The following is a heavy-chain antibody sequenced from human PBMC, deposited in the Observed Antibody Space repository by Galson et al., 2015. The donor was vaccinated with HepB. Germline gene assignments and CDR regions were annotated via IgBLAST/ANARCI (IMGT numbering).Heavy chain of an antibody. Sequence: SVKVSCKASEGTFSSYTISWVRQAPGQGLEWMGRINPILSTTNYTQKFQGRVTITADKSTTTAYMELSGLRSEDTALYFCAASPHFYSFIWDRDYWGQGTLVTVSS. CDR1: EGTFSSYT. D-gene: IGHD3-3*02. CDR3: AASPHFYSFIWDRDY. V-gene: IGHV1-69*08. CDR2: INPILSTT. J-gene: IGHJ4*02.